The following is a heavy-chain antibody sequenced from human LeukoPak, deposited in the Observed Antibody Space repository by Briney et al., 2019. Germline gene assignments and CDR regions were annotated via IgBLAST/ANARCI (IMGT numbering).Heavy chain of an antibody. V-gene: IGHV3-66*02. Sequence: GGSLRLSCAASGFTSSSNYMSWVRQAPGKGLEWVSVIYSGGSTYYADSVKGRFTISRDNSKNTLYLQMNSLRAEDTAVYYCARVKQLVNYYYYYMDVWGKGTTVTVSS. D-gene: IGHD6-6*01. J-gene: IGHJ6*03. CDR3: ARVKQLVNYYYYYMDV. CDR1: GFTSSSNY. CDR2: IYSGGST.